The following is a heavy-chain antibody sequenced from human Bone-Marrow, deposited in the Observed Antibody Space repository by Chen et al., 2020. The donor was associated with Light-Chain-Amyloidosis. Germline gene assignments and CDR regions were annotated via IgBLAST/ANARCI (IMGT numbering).Heavy chain of an antibody. CDR3: TRKGGYFDF. CDR1: GFNFSSFG. Sequence: EAQLVESGGGLVQPGGSLRLSCATSGFNFSSFGMSWVRQAPGRGLEWFSTVSGSTVSTYYAGAVKGRFIISRDNSKSTLYLQMNSLRAGDTAVYFCTRKGGYFDFWGQGSLVTVSS. J-gene: IGHJ4*02. CDR2: VSGSTVST. D-gene: IGHD3-10*01. V-gene: IGHV3-23*04.